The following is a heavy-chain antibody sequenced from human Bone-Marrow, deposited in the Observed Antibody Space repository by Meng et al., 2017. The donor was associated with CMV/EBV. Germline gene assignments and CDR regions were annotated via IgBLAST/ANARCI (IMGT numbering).Heavy chain of an antibody. CDR3: ARDKDIVVVS. D-gene: IGHD2-2*01. CDR1: GFTFSSYS. CDR2: ISSSSSYI. J-gene: IGHJ4*02. Sequence: GESLKISCAASGFTFSSYSMNWVRQAPGKGLEWVSSISSSSSYIYYADSVKGRFTISRDNAKNSLYLQMNSLRAEDTAVYYCARDKDIVVVSWGQGELVTVSS. V-gene: IGHV3-21*01.